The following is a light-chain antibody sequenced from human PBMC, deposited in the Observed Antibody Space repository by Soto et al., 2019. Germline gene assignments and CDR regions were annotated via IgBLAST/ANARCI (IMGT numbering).Light chain of an antibody. CDR1: QTISND. Sequence: EVVMTQSPATVSVSPGEGVTLSCRASQTISNDLAWYQQKPGQAPRLLIYGASTRATGVPARFSGGGSGTAFTLPISSLQSEDFAFYYCQQNNKWPPVTFGGGTKVEIK. V-gene: IGKV3-15*01. J-gene: IGKJ4*01. CDR3: QQNNKWPPVT. CDR2: GAS.